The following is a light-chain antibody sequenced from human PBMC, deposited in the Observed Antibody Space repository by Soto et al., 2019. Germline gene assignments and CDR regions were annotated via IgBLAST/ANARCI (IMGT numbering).Light chain of an antibody. J-gene: IGKJ5*01. Sequence: TDSPGTLSLSPGERVTLSCRASQSVTTRLAWYQHKPGQAPTLLMSGASNRASGVPVRFSGSGSGTDFTLTITRLEPEDFALYYCQQYGGSPITFGLGTRLEI. CDR1: QSVTTR. V-gene: IGKV3-20*01. CDR2: GAS. CDR3: QQYGGSPIT.